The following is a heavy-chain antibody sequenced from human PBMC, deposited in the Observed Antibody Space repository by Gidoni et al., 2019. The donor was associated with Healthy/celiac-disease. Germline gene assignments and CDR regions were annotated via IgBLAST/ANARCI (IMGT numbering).Heavy chain of an antibody. CDR3: ARAPNAFGVTFGGVIVKGFDP. V-gene: IGHV7-4-1*02. J-gene: IGHJ5*02. Sequence: QVQLVQSGSELKKPGASVKVSCKASGYTFTSYAMNWVRQAPGQGLEWMGWINTNTGNPTYAQGFTGRFVFSLDTSVSTAYLQISSLKAEDTAVYYCARAPNAFGVTFGGVIVKGFDPWGQGTLVTVSS. CDR2: INTNTGNP. D-gene: IGHD3-16*02. CDR1: GYTFTSYA.